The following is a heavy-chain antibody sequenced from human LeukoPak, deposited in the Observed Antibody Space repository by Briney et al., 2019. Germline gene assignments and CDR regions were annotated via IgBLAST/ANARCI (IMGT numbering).Heavy chain of an antibody. CDR1: GYSFTSYW. Sequence: GESLKISCKGSGYSFTSYWIGWVRQMPGKGLEWMGIIYPGDSDTRYSPSFQGQVTISADKSISTAYLQWSSLKASDTAMYYCARLPVRGVITDNWFDPWGQGTLVTVSS. V-gene: IGHV5-51*01. D-gene: IGHD3-10*01. J-gene: IGHJ5*02. CDR3: ARLPVRGVITDNWFDP. CDR2: IYPGDSDT.